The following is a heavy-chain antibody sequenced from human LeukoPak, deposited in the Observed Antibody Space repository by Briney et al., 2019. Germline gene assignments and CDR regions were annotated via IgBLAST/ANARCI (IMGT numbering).Heavy chain of an antibody. CDR3: ASYSGYGLYFDY. D-gene: IGHD5-12*01. CDR1: GGSISSYD. Sequence: RASETLSLTCTVSGGSISSYDWSWIRQPPGKGLEWIGDIYYSGSTNYNPSLKSRVTISVDTSKNQFSLKLSSVTAADTAVYYCASYSGYGLYFDYWGQGTLVTVS. CDR2: IYYSGST. V-gene: IGHV4-59*01. J-gene: IGHJ4*02.